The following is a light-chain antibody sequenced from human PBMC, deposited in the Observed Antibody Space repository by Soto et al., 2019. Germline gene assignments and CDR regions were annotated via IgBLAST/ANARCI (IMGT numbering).Light chain of an antibody. V-gene: IGKV1-33*01. CDR3: QQYDNLVT. Sequence: DIPMTQSPSSLSASVGDRVTITCQASQEISNYLNWYQQKPGKAPKLLIYDASNLETGVPSRFSGSGSGTDFTFTISSLQSEDIATYYCQQYDNLVTFGGGTKVEIK. CDR1: QEISNY. J-gene: IGKJ4*01. CDR2: DAS.